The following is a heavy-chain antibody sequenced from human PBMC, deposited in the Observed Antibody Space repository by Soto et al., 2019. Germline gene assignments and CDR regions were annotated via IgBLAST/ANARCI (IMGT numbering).Heavy chain of an antibody. CDR2: IYQTGTT. J-gene: IGHJ4*02. D-gene: IGHD3-16*01. CDR3: VKGGGKVSDQFYFDY. V-gene: IGHV4-4*02. Sequence: SETLSLTCTVSGGSISSPNWWSWVRQSPDKGLEWIGKIYQTGTTNYNPSLKSRVTISVDMSKNQFSLKLTSVTAADTAVYYCVKGGGKVSDQFYFDYWGQGTLVTVSS. CDR1: GGSISSPNW.